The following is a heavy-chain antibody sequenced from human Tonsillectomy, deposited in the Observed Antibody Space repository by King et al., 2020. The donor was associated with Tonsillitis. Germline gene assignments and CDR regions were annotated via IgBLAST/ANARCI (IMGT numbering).Heavy chain of an antibody. V-gene: IGHV3-30*02. J-gene: IGHJ4*02. CDR3: AKDAWVDIRMVVGERYFDY. Sequence: VQLVESGGGVVQPGGSLRLSCAASGFTFSSYAMHWVRQAPGKGLEWVAFIRYGGSNKYYADSVKGLFTISRDNSKNTLYLQMNSLRPEDTAVYYCAKDAWVDIRMVVGERYFDYWGQGTLVTVSS. CDR2: IRYGGSNK. CDR1: GFTFSSYA. D-gene: IGHD3-22*01.